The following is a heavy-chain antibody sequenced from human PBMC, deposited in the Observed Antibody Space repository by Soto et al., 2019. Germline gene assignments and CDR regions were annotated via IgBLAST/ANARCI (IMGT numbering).Heavy chain of an antibody. CDR1: GYTLTELS. Sequence: QVQLVQSGAEVKKHGASVKVSCKVSGYTLTELSMHWVSQAPGKGLEWMGGFDPEDGETIYAQKFHGRVTMTEDTSTDTAYMELSSLRSEDTAVYYCATVGAYYYGMDVWGQGTTVTVSS. CDR3: ATVGAYYYGMDV. D-gene: IGHD3-16*01. V-gene: IGHV1-24*01. J-gene: IGHJ6*02. CDR2: FDPEDGET.